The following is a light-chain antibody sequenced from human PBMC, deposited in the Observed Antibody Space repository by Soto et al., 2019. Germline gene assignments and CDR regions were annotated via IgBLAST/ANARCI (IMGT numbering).Light chain of an antibody. CDR3: TSCSSSDIFYV. J-gene: IGLJ1*01. CDR2: GVT. V-gene: IGLV2-14*01. Sequence: QSVLTQPASVSGSPGQSITISCTGTSSDVGGYYSVSWYRQHPGKAPKLIIYGVTNRPSGVSDRFSASKSGNTASLTISGLQAEDEADYFCTSCSSSDIFYVFGSGTKVTVL. CDR1: SSDVGGYYS.